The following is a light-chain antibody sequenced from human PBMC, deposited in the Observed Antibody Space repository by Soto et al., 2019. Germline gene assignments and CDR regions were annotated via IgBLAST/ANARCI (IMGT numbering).Light chain of an antibody. J-gene: IGLJ1*01. CDR3: AAWDDRLSGYG. Sequence: QSVLTQPPSTSGTPGQRVTISCSGDSSNIAKNYVYWYQQVPGMAPKLLIYSDNQRLSGVPDRFSGSKSGTSASLAISGLRSEDEADYYCAAWDDRLSGYGFGGGTKLTVL. CDR1: SSNIAKNY. V-gene: IGLV1-47*02. CDR2: SDN.